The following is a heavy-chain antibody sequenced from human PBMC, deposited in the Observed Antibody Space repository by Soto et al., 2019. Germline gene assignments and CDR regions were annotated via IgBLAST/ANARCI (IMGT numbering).Heavy chain of an antibody. CDR1: GGTFSSYA. D-gene: IGHD3-22*01. Sequence: ASVKVSCKASGGTFSSYAISWVRQAPGQGLEWMGGIIPIFGTANYAQKFQGRVTITADESTSTAYMELSSMRSEDTAVYYCARGDLFYDSSGYYLDYWGQGTLVTVSS. CDR3: ARGDLFYDSSGYYLDY. V-gene: IGHV1-69*13. CDR2: IIPIFGTA. J-gene: IGHJ4*02.